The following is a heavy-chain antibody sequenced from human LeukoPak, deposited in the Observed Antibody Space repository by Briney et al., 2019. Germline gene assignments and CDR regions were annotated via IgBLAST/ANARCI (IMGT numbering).Heavy chain of an antibody. CDR3: ARDTAMVLSGNWFDP. D-gene: IGHD5-18*01. V-gene: IGHV4-39*07. Sequence: SETLSLTCTVSGGSISSSSYYWGRIRQPPGKGLEWIGSIYYSGSTYYNPSLKSRVTISVDTSKNQFSLKLSSVTAADTAVYYCARDTAMVLSGNWFDPWGQGTLVTVSS. CDR1: GGSISSSSYY. CDR2: IYYSGST. J-gene: IGHJ5*02.